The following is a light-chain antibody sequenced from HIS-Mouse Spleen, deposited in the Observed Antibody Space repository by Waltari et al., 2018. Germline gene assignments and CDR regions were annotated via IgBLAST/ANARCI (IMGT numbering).Light chain of an antibody. CDR3: YSTDSSGNHRV. J-gene: IGLJ2*01. V-gene: IGLV3-10*01. CDR2: EAR. Sequence: SYELPQPPPVSVSPGQTARITCPGDAFPKKYVYWYQQKSGQAPVLVIYEARKRPSGIPGRFSGSSSGTMATLTISGAQVEDEADYYCYSTDSSGNHRVFGGGTKLTVL. CDR1: AFPKKY.